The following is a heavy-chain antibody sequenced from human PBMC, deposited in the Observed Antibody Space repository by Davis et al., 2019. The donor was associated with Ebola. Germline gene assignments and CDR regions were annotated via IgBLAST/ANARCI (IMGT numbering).Heavy chain of an antibody. D-gene: IGHD2-15*01. J-gene: IGHJ4*02. CDR1: GFTFSSYG. CDR3: AKYIGRALDY. CDR2: ISYDGSNK. V-gene: IGHV3-30*18. Sequence: GGSLRLSCAASGFTFSSYGMHWVRQAPGKGLEWVAVISYDGSNKYYADSVKGRFTISRDNAKNSLYLQVSSLRAEDTAVFYCAKYIGRALDYWGQGTLVTVSS.